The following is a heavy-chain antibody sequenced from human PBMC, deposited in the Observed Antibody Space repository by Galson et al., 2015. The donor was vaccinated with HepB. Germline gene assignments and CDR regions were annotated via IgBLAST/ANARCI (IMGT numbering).Heavy chain of an antibody. Sequence: SLRLSCAASGFIISNYGMHWVRQSPGKGLEWVAILFYDGITQYYADPVRGRFTISRDNSKNTLYLQMNSLRVEDTAVYFCTRDRYNGYVDYWGQGTLVTVSS. D-gene: IGHD2-8*01. J-gene: IGHJ4*02. CDR2: LFYDGITQ. CDR1: GFIISNYG. CDR3: TRDRYNGYVDY. V-gene: IGHV3-33*01.